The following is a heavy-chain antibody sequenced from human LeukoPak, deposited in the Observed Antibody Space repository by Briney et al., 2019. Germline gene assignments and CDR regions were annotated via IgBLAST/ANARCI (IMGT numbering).Heavy chain of an antibody. J-gene: IGHJ4*02. CDR2: VSFDGSNE. CDR3: ARPPDMVRGIVVPAVNFFDY. V-gene: IGHV3-30*14. D-gene: IGHD3-10*01. CDR1: GFTFSTYA. Sequence: GGSLRLSCAASGFTFSTYAMHWVRQAPGKGLEWLAVVSFDGSNEYYADSVEGRFTVSRDNSNSSLYLELNRLRVEDTATYYCARPPDMVRGIVVPAVNFFDYWGQGTLVTVSS.